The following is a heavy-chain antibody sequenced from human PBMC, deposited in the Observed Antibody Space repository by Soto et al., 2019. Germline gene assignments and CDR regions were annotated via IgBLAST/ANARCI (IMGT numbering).Heavy chain of an antibody. CDR2: ISSSGSTI. CDR1: GFTFSDYY. V-gene: IGHV3-11*01. CDR3: ARGVAKDMVIQPGVFDY. J-gene: IGHJ4*02. Sequence: GGSLRLSCAASGFTFSDYYMSWICQAPGKGLEWVSYISSSGSTIYYADSVKGRFTISRDNAKNSLYLQMNSLRAEDTAVYYCARGVAKDMVIQPGVFDYWGQGTLVTVSS. D-gene: IGHD5-18*01.